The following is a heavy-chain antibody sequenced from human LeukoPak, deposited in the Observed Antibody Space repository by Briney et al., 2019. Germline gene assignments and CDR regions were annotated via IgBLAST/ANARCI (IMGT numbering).Heavy chain of an antibody. D-gene: IGHD1-26*01. CDR1: GDSISSADYY. Sequence: SETLPLTCTVSGDSISSADYYWSWIRRPPGKGLEWIGYIYYSGSTYYNPSLKSRVIISADTSKNQFSLKLSSVTAADTAVYYCARVKYSGSYYGVDYWGQGTLVTVSS. V-gene: IGHV4-30-4*08. CDR2: IYYSGST. J-gene: IGHJ4*02. CDR3: ARVKYSGSYYGVDY.